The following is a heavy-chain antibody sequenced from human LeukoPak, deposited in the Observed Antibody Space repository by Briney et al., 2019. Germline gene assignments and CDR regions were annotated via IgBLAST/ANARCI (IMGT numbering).Heavy chain of an antibody. CDR1: GFTFSSYG. D-gene: IGHD4-17*01. Sequence: GGSLRLSCAASGFTFSSYGMNWVRQAPGKGLEWVSSSSSTIYYADSVKGRFTISRDNSKNTLYLQMNSLRAEDTAVYYCAKELAVTTSLSYYGMDVWGQGTTVTVSS. V-gene: IGHV3-48*01. CDR2: SSSSSTI. CDR3: AKELAVTTSLSYYGMDV. J-gene: IGHJ6*02.